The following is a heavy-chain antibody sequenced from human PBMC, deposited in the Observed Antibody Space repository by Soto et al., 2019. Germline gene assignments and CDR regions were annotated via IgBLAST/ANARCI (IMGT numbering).Heavy chain of an antibody. D-gene: IGHD3-3*01. CDR3: ARYYDFWSGFFH. Sequence: PSETLSLTCSVSGGSINSSSYFWGWVRQPPGKGLEWIGSIYYSGSTYYNPSLRSRVTISVDTSKNQFSLRLYSLTAADTAVYYCARYYDFWSGFFHWGQGTLVTVSS. CDR2: IYYSGST. J-gene: IGHJ4*02. V-gene: IGHV4-39*07. CDR1: GGSINSSSYF.